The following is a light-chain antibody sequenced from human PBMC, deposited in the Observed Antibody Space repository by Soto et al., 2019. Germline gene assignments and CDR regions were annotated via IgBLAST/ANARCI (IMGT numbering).Light chain of an antibody. CDR2: GAY. J-gene: IGKJ4*01. CDR1: QSVRSSY. CDR3: KQYGSSPLT. Sequence: EIVLTQSPGTLSLSPGERATLSCRASQSVRSSYLAWYQQKPGQAPRLLIYGAYSRATGIQDRFSGSGSGTDFTLTIRRLEPEDFAVYYCKQYGSSPLTVGGGTKVDI. V-gene: IGKV3-20*01.